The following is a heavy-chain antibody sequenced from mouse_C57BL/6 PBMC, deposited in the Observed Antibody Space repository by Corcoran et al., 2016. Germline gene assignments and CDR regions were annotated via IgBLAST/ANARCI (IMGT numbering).Heavy chain of an antibody. J-gene: IGHJ1*03. D-gene: IGHD1-1*01. Sequence: VQLQQSGLERVKPGASVKIHCKASGYTFIDYNMDWVKQSHGKSLEWIGDINPNNGGTIYNQKFKGKATLTVDKSSSTAYMELRSLTSEDTVVYYCARCYYGSSHWYFDVWGTGTTVTGSS. V-gene: IGHV1-18*01. CDR2: INPNNGGT. CDR3: ARCYYGSSHWYFDV. CDR1: GYTFIDYN.